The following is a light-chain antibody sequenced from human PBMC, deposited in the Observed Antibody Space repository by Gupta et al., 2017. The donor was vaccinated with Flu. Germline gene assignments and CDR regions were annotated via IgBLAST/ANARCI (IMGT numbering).Light chain of an antibody. CDR1: SSNIGEGYD. V-gene: IGLV1-40*01. CDR3: QSYDTSLSGWV. Sequence: SVLTQPPSVSGAPGQRGTFSCTGCSSNIGEGYDVHWYQQLPGTAPKVLIYGSSHRLSGVPDRFFGSKSGMSASLAITGLQAEEEADYYYQSYDTSLSGWVFGGGTKVTAL. CDR2: GSS. J-gene: IGLJ3*02.